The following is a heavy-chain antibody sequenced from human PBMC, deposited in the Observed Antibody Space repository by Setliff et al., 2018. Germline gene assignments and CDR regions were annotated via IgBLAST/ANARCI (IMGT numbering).Heavy chain of an antibody. CDR1: GYSISSGYY. D-gene: IGHD3-9*01. Sequence: PSETLSLTCTVSGYSISSGYYWGWIRQPPGKGLEWIGSIYHSGTTYYNPSLKSRVTISIDTSKNQFSLKLNSVTAADTAVYYCAREGFKVGSAVLRYFDWLLYYFDYWGQGTLVTVSS. CDR2: IYHSGTT. CDR3: AREGFKVGSAVLRYFDWLLYYFDY. V-gene: IGHV4-38-2*02. J-gene: IGHJ4*02.